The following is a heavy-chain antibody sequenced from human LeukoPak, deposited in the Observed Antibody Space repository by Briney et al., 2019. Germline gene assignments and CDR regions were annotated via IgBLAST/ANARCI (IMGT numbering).Heavy chain of an antibody. V-gene: IGHV4-59*01. CDR2: IYYSGST. CDR1: GVSISSYY. D-gene: IGHD5-24*01. Sequence: SETLSLTCTVSGVSISSYYWSWIRPPPGKGLEWIGYIYYSGSTNYNPSLKSRVTISVDTSKNQFSLKLSSVTAADTAVYYCARDSGRDGYNYDYWGQGTLVTVSS. J-gene: IGHJ4*02. CDR3: ARDSGRDGYNYDY.